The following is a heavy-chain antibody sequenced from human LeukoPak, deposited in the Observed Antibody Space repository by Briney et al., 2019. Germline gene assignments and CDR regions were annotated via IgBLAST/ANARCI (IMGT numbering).Heavy chain of an antibody. CDR1: VFAFRSYS. D-gene: IGHD6-13*01. CDR2: ISSSSSYI. CDR3: ARDAGRPGIAAAGRYFDL. V-gene: IGHV3-21*01. J-gene: IGHJ2*01. Sequence: GRCMCPSSAGSVFAFRSYSMKWVRQAPAKGLKRVSSISSSSSYIYYADSAKGRFTISRDNAKNSLYLQMNSLRAEDTAVYYCARDAGRPGIAAAGRYFDLWGRGTLVTVSS.